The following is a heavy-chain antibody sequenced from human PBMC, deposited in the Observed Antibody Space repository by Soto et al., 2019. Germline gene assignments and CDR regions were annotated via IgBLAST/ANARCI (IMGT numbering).Heavy chain of an antibody. CDR1: GFTFSSYS. CDR3: TTGLAGDYRQDYYYYYGMDV. Sequence: GGSLRLSCAASGFTFSSYSMNWVRQSPGKGLEWVSSISSSSSYIYYADSVKGRFTISRDNAKNSLYLQMNSLKTEDTAVYYCTTGLAGDYRQDYYYYYGMDVWGQGTTVTVSS. J-gene: IGHJ6*02. CDR2: ISSSSSYI. V-gene: IGHV3-21*03. D-gene: IGHD4-17*01.